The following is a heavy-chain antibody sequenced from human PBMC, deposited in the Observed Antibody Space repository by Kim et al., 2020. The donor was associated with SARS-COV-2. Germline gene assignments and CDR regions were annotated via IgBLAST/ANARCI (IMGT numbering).Heavy chain of an antibody. V-gene: IGHV6-1*01. CDR1: GDSVSSNSAA. Sequence: SQTLSLTCAISGDSVSSNSAAWNWIRQSPSRGLEWLGRTYYRSKWYNDYAVSVKSRITINPDTSKNQFSLQLNSVTPEDTAVYYCARDQWGYDSSGYLSGSGYFDYWGQGTLVTVSS. D-gene: IGHD3-22*01. CDR3: ARDQWGYDSSGYLSGSGYFDY. CDR2: TYYRSKWYN. J-gene: IGHJ4*02.